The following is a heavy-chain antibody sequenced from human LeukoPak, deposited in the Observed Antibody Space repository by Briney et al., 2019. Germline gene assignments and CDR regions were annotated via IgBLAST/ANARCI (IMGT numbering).Heavy chain of an antibody. D-gene: IGHD3-10*01. CDR3: ARLWFGNWFDP. CDR2: IYFSGST. V-gene: IGHV4-39*01. CDR1: GGSISSSSHY. J-gene: IGHJ5*02. Sequence: SETLSLTCTVFGGSISSSSHYWGWIRQPPGEGLEWIGSIYFSGSTYYSPSLKSRVTISVDPSTNQFSLKLSSVTAADTAVYYCARLWFGNWFDPWGQGTLVTVSS.